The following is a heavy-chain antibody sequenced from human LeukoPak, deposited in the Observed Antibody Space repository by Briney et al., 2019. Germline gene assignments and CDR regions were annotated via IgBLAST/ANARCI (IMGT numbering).Heavy chain of an antibody. V-gene: IGHV1-8*01. CDR3: GAWFGEYNAFDI. CDR2: MNPNSGNT. Sequence: ASVKVSCKASGYTFTSYDINWVRQATGQGLEWMGWMNPNSGNTGYAQKFQGRVTMTRNTSISTAYMELSSLRSEDTAVYYCGAWFGEYNAFDIWGQGTMVTVPS. CDR1: GYTFTSYD. D-gene: IGHD3-10*01. J-gene: IGHJ3*02.